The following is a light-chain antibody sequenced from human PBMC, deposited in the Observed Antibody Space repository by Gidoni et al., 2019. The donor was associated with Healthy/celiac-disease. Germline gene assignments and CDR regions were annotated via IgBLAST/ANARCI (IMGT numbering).Light chain of an antibody. CDR2: AAS. CDR3: QQYYSYPRT. V-gene: IGKV1-8*01. J-gene: IGKJ2*01. CDR1: QGISSY. Sequence: IRMTQSPSSLSASTGDRVTITCRASQGISSYLAWYQQKPGKAPKLLIYAASTLQSGVPSRFSGSGSGTDFTLTISCLQSEDFATYYCQQYYSYPRTFGQGTKLEIK.